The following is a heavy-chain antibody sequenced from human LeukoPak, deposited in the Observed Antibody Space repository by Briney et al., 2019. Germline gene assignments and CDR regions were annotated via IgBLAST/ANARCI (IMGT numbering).Heavy chain of an antibody. V-gene: IGHV1-2*02. J-gene: IGHJ5*02. Sequence: VASVKVSCKAAGYTFTDYYMHWVRQAPGQGLEWMGWINPNSGDTNYAQKLQGRVTMTTDTSTSTAYMELRSLRSDDTAVYYCARIGGLRLGELSLQNWFDPWGQGTLVTVSS. CDR2: INPNSGDT. D-gene: IGHD3-16*02. CDR1: GYTFTDYY. CDR3: ARIGGLRLGELSLQNWFDP.